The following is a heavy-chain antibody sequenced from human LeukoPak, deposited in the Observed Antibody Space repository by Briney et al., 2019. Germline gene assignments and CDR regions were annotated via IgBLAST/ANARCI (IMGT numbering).Heavy chain of an antibody. J-gene: IGHJ4*02. CDR3: AAGEWEQLLDY. Sequence: GASLKASCKVSGHTPTQLSLQWVRQGPGEGVEWMGGFDPGDGKIIYAQKFQGRVTMTEDTSTETAYMEFNSLRSEDTAVYYCAAGEWEQLLDYWGQGTLVTVSS. D-gene: IGHD5-24*01. V-gene: IGHV1-24*01. CDR2: FDPGDGKI. CDR1: GHTPTQLS.